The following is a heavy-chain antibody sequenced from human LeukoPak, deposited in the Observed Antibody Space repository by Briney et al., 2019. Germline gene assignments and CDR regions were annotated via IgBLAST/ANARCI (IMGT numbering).Heavy chain of an antibody. V-gene: IGHV3-21*01. CDR1: GFTFSSYS. CDR2: ISSSSSYI. J-gene: IGHJ4*02. D-gene: IGHD3-10*01. CDR3: ARTHSNYYGSGSQLFYLDY. Sequence: VGSLRLSCAASGFTFSSYSVNWVRQAPGKGLEWVSSISSSSSYIYYADSVKGRFTISRDNAKNSLYLQMNSLRAEDTAVYYCARTHSNYYGSGSQLFYLDYWGQGTLVTVSS.